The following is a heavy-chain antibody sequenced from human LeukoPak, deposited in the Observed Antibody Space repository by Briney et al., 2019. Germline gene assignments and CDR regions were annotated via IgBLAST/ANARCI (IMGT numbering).Heavy chain of an antibody. V-gene: IGHV3-43*02. CDR1: GFTFDDYA. D-gene: IGHD1-14*01. CDR3: AKILNPHAFDI. J-gene: IGHJ3*02. CDR2: VTANGGGT. Sequence: GGSLRLSCAASGFTFDDYAMHWVRQAPGKGPEWVSYVTANGGGTYYADSVKGRFVISRDDSKNSLYLQMNILRPEDTALYYCAKILNPHAFDIWGQGTMVTVSS.